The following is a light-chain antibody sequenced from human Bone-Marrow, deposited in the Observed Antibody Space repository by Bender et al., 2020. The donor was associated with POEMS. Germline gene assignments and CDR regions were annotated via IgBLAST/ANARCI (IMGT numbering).Light chain of an antibody. Sequence: QSALTQPASVSGSPGQSITISCTGTSSDVGSYNLVSWYQQHPGKAPKLMIYEGSKRPSGVSNRFSGSKSGNTAFLTISGLQAEDEADYYCSSYAGSGTYVFGTGTKVTVL. CDR3: SSYAGSGTYV. CDR1: SSDVGSYNL. CDR2: EGS. J-gene: IGLJ1*01. V-gene: IGLV2-23*01.